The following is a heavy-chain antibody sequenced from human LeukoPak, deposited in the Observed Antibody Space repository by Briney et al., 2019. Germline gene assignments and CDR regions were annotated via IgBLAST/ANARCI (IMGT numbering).Heavy chain of an antibody. CDR1: GYTFNNYF. Sequence: ASVKVSCKASGYTFNNYFISWVRQAPGRGLEWVGWISPHSHTTHYADKVQGRVTMNTDTSTTTVYMELRSLRSDDTAVYFCARGQSMYYWGQGTPVTVSS. V-gene: IGHV1-18*01. J-gene: IGHJ4*02. CDR2: ISPHSHTT. D-gene: IGHD2-8*01. CDR3: ARGQSMYY.